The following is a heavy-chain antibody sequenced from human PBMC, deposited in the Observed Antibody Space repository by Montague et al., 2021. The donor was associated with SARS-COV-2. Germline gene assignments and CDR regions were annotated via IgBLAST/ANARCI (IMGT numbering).Heavy chain of an antibody. CDR3: ARDHQFYDVLTAYFPSNYYHNYYGMDV. V-gene: IGHV3-30-3*01. J-gene: IGHJ6*02. CDR2: ISYDGTYK. Sequence: SLRLSWAASGFTFSSYPMHWVRQAPGKGLEWVAVISYDGTYKYYADSVKGRFTISRDNSKNTLYLQLNSLRAEDTAVYFCARDHQFYDVLTAYFPSNYYHNYYGMDVWGQGTTVTVSS. CDR1: GFTFSSYP. D-gene: IGHD3-9*01.